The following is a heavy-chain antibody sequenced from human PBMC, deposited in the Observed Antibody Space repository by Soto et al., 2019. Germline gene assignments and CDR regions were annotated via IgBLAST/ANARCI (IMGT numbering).Heavy chain of an antibody. J-gene: IGHJ4*02. V-gene: IGHV4-30-2*01. CDR1: GGSISSGGYS. CDR3: ARGPRDSSGPGPLGY. CDR2: IYHSGST. D-gene: IGHD3-22*01. Sequence: QLQLQESGSGLVKPSQTLSLTCAVSGGSISSGGYSWSWIRQPPGKGLEWIGYIYHSGSTYYNPSHKSRVTITVDRSKNQLSLKLSSVTAADTAVYYCARGPRDSSGPGPLGYWGQGNLVTVSS.